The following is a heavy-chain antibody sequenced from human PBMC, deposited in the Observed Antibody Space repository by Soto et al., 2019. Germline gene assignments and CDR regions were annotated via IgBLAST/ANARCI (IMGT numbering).Heavy chain of an antibody. V-gene: IGHV3-21*01. D-gene: IGHD3-16*01. Sequence: EVQLVESGGGLVKPGGSLRLSCAASGFTLSSYSMNWVRQAPGKGLEWVSSISSSSSYIYYADSVKGRFTISRDNATNSLYLQMNSLRAEDTAVYYCARDWGGEGTFDYWGQGTLVTVSS. CDR3: ARDWGGEGTFDY. J-gene: IGHJ4*02. CDR1: GFTLSSYS. CDR2: ISSSSSYI.